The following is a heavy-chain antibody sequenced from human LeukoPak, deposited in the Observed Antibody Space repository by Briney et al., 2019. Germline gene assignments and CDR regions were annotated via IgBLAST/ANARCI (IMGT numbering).Heavy chain of an antibody. CDR2: INTNTGNP. CDR3: AREHHSDSSGTIDTFNI. V-gene: IGHV7-4-1*02. Sequence: ASVKVSCKASGYTFTSYAMNWVRQAPGQGLEWMGWINTNTGNPTYAQGFTGRFVFSLDTSVSTAYLQISSLKAEDTAVYYCAREHHSDSSGTIDTFNIWGQGTMVTVSS. D-gene: IGHD3-22*01. J-gene: IGHJ3*02. CDR1: GYTFTSYA.